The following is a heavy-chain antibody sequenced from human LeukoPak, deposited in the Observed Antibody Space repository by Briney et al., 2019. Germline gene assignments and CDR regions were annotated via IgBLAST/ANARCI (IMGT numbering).Heavy chain of an antibody. CDR3: ARVGSSSWEYYFGY. J-gene: IGHJ4*02. D-gene: IGHD6-13*01. V-gene: IGHV1-2*02. CDR1: GYTFTGYY. CDR2: INPNSGGT. Sequence: GASVEVSCKASGYTFTGYYMHWVRQAPGQGLEWMGWINPNSGGTNYAQKFQGRVTMTRDTSISTAYMELSRLRSDDTAVYYCARVGSSSWEYYFGYWGQGTLVTVSS.